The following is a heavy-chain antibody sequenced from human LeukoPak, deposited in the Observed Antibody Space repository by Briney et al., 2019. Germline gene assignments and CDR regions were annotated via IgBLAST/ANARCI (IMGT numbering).Heavy chain of an antibody. CDR2: ITNDGSST. V-gene: IGHV3-74*01. CDR1: GLTFSSHW. D-gene: IGHD5-12*01. CDR3: AKDLYSGYDNFYYYYYGMDV. J-gene: IGHJ6*02. Sequence: PGGSLRLSCAASGLTFSSHWMHWVRQAPGKGLVWVSRITNDGSSTTYADSVKGRFTISRDNSKNTLYLQMNSLRAEDTAVYYCAKDLYSGYDNFYYYYYGMDVWGQGTTVTVSS.